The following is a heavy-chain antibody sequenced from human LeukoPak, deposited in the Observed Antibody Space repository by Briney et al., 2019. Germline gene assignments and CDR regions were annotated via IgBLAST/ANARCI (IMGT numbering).Heavy chain of an antibody. Sequence: SETLSLTCAVYGGSFNDYYWSWIRQPPGKGLEWIGEINHSRSTNYNPSLKSRVTISVDTSKNQFSLKLSSVTAADTAVYYYARGTNTASDTVTTTEFDYWGQGTLVTVSS. CDR2: INHSRST. J-gene: IGHJ4*02. V-gene: IGHV4-34*01. D-gene: IGHD4-17*01. CDR1: GGSFNDYY. CDR3: ARGTNTASDTVTTTEFDY.